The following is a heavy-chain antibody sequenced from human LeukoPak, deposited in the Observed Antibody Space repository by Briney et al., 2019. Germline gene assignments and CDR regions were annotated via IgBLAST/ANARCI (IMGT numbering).Heavy chain of an antibody. D-gene: IGHD1-26*01. J-gene: IGHJ4*02. Sequence: SETLSLTCAVSGYSISSGYYWGWIRQPPGKGLEWIRSIYHSGSTYYNPSLKSRVTISVDTSKNQFSLKLSSVTAADTAVYYCARHKVSQWELRGYYFDYWGQGTLVTVSS. V-gene: IGHV4-38-2*01. CDR1: GYSISSGYY. CDR2: IYHSGST. CDR3: ARHKVSQWELRGYYFDY.